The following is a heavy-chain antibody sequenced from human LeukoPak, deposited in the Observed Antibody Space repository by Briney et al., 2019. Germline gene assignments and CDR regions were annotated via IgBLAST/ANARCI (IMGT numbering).Heavy chain of an antibody. CDR2: IYSSGTI. CDR1: GGSITNFY. Sequence: SETLSLTCTVSGGSITNFYWSWIRQPAGKGLEWIGRIYSSGTITYNPSLERRVSMSVDTSKNQFSLKLSSVTAADTAVYYCARDSGTTGEVKFDPWGQGTLVIVSS. CDR3: ARDSGTTGEVKFDP. V-gene: IGHV4-4*07. D-gene: IGHD3-10*01. J-gene: IGHJ5*02.